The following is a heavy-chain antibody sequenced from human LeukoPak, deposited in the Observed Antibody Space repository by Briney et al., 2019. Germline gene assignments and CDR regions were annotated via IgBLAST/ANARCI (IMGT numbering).Heavy chain of an antibody. V-gene: IGHV3-23*01. J-gene: IGHJ6*02. CDR2: ITVSGGTT. CDR3: AKYLTARGPPYALDV. D-gene: IGHD1-14*01. Sequence: PGGSLRLSCAASEFTFSSYAMQWVRQAPGKGLEWVSGITVSGGTTYYTNSVRDRFTISRDNSNNTLYLQMNSLRAEDTAVYYCAKYLTARGPPYALDVWGQGTTVTVSS. CDR1: EFTFSSYA.